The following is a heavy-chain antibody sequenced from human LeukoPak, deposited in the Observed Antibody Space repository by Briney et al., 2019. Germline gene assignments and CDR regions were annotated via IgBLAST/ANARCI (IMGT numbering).Heavy chain of an antibody. CDR2: INHSGST. V-gene: IGHV4-34*01. Sequence: SETLSLTCAVYGGSFSGYYWSWIRQPPGKGLEWIGEINHSGSTNYNPSLKSRVTISVDTSKNQFSLKLSSVTAADTAVYYCARENTYYGILTGYHTYYFDYWGQGTLVTVSS. CDR3: ARENTYYGILTGYHTYYFDY. CDR1: GGSFSGYY. D-gene: IGHD3-9*01. J-gene: IGHJ4*02.